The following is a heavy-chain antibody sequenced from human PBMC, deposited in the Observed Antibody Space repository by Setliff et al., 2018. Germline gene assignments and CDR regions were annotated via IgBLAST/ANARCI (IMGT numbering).Heavy chain of an antibody. V-gene: IGHV4-61*02. D-gene: IGHD1-26*01. CDR2: LHTSGTT. CDR3: ARDNTIVGATDY. Sequence: PSQTLSLTCAVSGGSITSGSYYWSWIRQPAGEGLEWIGRLHTSGTTVYNPPLKGRVTISADTSTNHFSLKLTSVTAADTAVYYCARDNTIVGATDYWGQGALVTVSS. J-gene: IGHJ4*02. CDR1: GGSITSGSYY.